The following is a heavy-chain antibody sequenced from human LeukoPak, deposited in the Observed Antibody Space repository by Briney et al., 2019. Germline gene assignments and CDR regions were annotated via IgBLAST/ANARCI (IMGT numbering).Heavy chain of an antibody. CDR3: ARDRRSSGRLGRFDN. CDR2: IKQDGSEK. J-gene: IGHJ4*02. Sequence: GGSLRLSCAASGVTLSTYWMTWVRQAPGKGLEWEANIKQDGSEKYYVDSVKGRFTISRDNAKKLLYLQMNSLRVEDTAVYYCARDRRSSGRLGRFDNWGQGTLVTVSP. D-gene: IGHD6-19*01. CDR1: GVTLSTYW. V-gene: IGHV3-7*01.